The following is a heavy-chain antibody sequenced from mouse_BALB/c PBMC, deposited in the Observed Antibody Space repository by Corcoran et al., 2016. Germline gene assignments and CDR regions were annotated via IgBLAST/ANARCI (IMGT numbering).Heavy chain of an antibody. CDR1: GYTFTSSV. D-gene: IGHD1-1*01. V-gene: IGHV1S136*01. J-gene: IGHJ4*01. CDR2: INPYNDGT. CDR3: ARGVGYGSMDY. Sequence: ELQLQKSGPELVKPGASVKISCKASGYTFTSSVMHWVKQKPGQGLEWIGYINPYNDGTKYNEKFNGKATLTSDKSSSTAYMELSSLTSEDSVVYYCARGVGYGSMDYLGQGTSVTVSS.